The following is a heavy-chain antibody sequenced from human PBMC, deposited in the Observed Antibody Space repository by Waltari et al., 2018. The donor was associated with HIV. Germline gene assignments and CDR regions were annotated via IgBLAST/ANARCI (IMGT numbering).Heavy chain of an antibody. V-gene: IGHV7-4-1*02. CDR2: INTKTGIP. CDR3: ARGKKQWPDY. J-gene: IGHJ4*02. Sequence: QVQLVQSGSELKKPGASVKVSCKTTGYTFTNHSVHWVRQAPGQGLEWMGCINTKTGIPTYAQDFTGRFVFSLDTSVTTAYLQINNLKPEDTSLYFCARGKKQWPDYWGQGTLVTVSS. D-gene: IGHD6-19*01. CDR1: GYTFTNHS.